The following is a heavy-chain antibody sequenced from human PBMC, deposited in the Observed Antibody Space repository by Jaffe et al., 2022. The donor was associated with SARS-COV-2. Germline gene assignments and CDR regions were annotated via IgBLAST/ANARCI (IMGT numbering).Heavy chain of an antibody. CDR3: ARTLELGMHHDAFDI. CDR1: GGSISSYY. CDR2: IYYSGST. V-gene: IGHV4-59*08. J-gene: IGHJ3*02. D-gene: IGHD7-27*01. Sequence: QVQLQESGPGLVKPSETLSLTCTVSGGSISSYYWSWIRQPPGKGLEWIGYIYYSGSTNYNPSLKSRVTISVDTSKNQFSLKLSSVTAADTAVYYCARTLELGMHHDAFDIWGQGTMVTVSS.